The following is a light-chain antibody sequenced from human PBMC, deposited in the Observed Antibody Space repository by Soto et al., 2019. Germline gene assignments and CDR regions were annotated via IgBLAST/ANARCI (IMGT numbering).Light chain of an antibody. Sequence: DIQLTQSPSFLSASVGDRVTITCRASQGISSYLAWYQQKPGKAPNLLIYSASTLRSGVPSRFSGSGSGTDFTLTISSLEPEDSAVYYCQQRHMWPITFGQGTRLEIK. CDR2: SAS. J-gene: IGKJ5*01. CDR1: QGISSY. CDR3: QQRHMWPIT. V-gene: IGKV1-9*01.